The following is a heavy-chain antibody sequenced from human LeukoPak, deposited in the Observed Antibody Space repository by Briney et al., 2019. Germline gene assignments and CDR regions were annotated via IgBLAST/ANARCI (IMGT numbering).Heavy chain of an antibody. V-gene: IGHV3-21*01. CDR1: GFTFSNYS. CDR3: ARVVDHDYGDYYLDY. D-gene: IGHD4-17*01. J-gene: IGHJ4*02. CDR2: ISSSSGYI. Sequence: GGSLRLSCAASGFTFSNYSMNWVRQAPGKGLEWVSSISSSSGYISYADSVKGRFTMSRDNAKNSLYLQMNSLRAEDTAVYYCARVVDHDYGDYYLDYWGQGTLVTVSS.